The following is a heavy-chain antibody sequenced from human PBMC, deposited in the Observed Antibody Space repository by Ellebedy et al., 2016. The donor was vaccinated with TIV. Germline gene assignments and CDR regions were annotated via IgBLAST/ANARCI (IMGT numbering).Heavy chain of an antibody. Sequence: GESLKISCTASGFTFSSHWMHWVRQAPGKGLVWVSRISSDGSYTSYADSVKGRFTISRDNAKNTLYLQMNSLRAEDTAVYYCVRDSATVSYWGQGTLVTVSS. J-gene: IGHJ4*02. CDR1: GFTFSSHW. D-gene: IGHD5-18*01. CDR2: ISSDGSYT. V-gene: IGHV3-74*01. CDR3: VRDSATVSY.